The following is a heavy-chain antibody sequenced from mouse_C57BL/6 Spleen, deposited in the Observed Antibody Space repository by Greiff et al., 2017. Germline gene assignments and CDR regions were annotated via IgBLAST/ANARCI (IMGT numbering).Heavy chain of an antibody. CDR2: IYPRSGNT. CDR1: GYTFTSYG. V-gene: IGHV1-81*01. J-gene: IGHJ4*01. CDR3: ARRLSITTVVATDAMDY. Sequence: VKLQESGAELARPGASVKLSCKASGYTFTSYGISWVKQRTGQGLEWIGEIYPRSGNTYYNEKFKGKATLTADKSSSTAYMELRSLTSEDSAVYFCARRLSITTVVATDAMDYWGQGTSVTVSS. D-gene: IGHD1-1*01.